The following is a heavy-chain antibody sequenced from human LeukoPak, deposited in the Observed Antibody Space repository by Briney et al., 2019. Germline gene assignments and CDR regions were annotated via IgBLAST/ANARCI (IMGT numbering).Heavy chain of an antibody. CDR1: GFTFSSYG. V-gene: IGHV3-30*18. Sequence: GRSLGLSCAASGFTFSSYGMHWVRQAPGKGLEWVAAISYDGSNKYYADSVKGRFTISRDNSKNTLYLQMNSLRAEDTAVYYCAKDPYDYGDYVPDYWGQGTLVTVSS. D-gene: IGHD4-17*01. J-gene: IGHJ4*02. CDR2: ISYDGSNK. CDR3: AKDPYDYGDYVPDY.